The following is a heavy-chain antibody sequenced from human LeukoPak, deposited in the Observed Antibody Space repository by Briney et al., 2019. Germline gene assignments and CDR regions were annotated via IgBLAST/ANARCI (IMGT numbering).Heavy chain of an antibody. Sequence: PGGSLRLSCAASGFTFTDYGIHWVRQAPGKGLEWVAFIRYDATIKYYADSVKGRFTISRDNSRNTLYLQMNSLRTEDTAVYYCAKVGTASKPSDLDYWGQGTLVTVSS. J-gene: IGHJ4*02. CDR1: GFTFTDYG. CDR2: IRYDATIK. D-gene: IGHD1-1*01. CDR3: AKVGTASKPSDLDY. V-gene: IGHV3-30*02.